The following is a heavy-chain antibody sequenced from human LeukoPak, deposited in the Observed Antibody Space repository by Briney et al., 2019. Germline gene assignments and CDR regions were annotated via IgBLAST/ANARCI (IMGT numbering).Heavy chain of an antibody. CDR1: GGSISSGGYY. CDR3: ARGPYSGSYIFDY. Sequence: KPSETLSLTCTVSGGSISSGGYYWSWIRQHPGKGLEWIGYIYYSGSTYYNPSLDSRVTLSVDTSKNQFSLKLSSVTAADTAVYYCARGPYSGSYIFDYWGQGTLVTVSS. J-gene: IGHJ4*02. V-gene: IGHV4-31*03. CDR2: IYYSGST. D-gene: IGHD1-26*01.